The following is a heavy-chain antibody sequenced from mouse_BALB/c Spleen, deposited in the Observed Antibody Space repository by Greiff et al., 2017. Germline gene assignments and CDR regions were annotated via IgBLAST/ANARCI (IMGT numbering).Heavy chain of an antibody. D-gene: IGHD2-4*01. CDR1: GFNIKDTY. Sequence: EVNVVESGAELVKPGASVKLSCTASGFNIKDTYMHWVKQRPEQGLEWIGRIDPANGNTKYDPKFQGKATITADTSSNTAYLQLSSLTSEDTAVYYCAMIYYDYDGKAYWGQGTLVTVSA. CDR3: AMIYYDYDGKAY. V-gene: IGHV14-3*02. CDR2: IDPANGNT. J-gene: IGHJ3*01.